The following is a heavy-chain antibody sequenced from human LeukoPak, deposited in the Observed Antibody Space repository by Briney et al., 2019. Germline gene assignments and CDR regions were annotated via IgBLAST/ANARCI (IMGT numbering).Heavy chain of an antibody. Sequence: GGSLRLSCAASGFTFSSYSMNLVRQAPGKGLEWVSSISSSSSYIYYADSVKGRFTISRDNAKNSLYLQMNSLRAEDTAVYYCARAWTVHFDYWGRGTLVTVSS. CDR1: GFTFSSYS. J-gene: IGHJ4*02. CDR3: ARAWTVHFDY. CDR2: ISSSSSYI. V-gene: IGHV3-21*01. D-gene: IGHD3/OR15-3a*01.